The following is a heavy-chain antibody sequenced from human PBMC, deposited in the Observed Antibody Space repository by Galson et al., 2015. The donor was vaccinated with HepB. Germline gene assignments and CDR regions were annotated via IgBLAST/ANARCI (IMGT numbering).Heavy chain of an antibody. CDR2: ISYHGNNK. CDR1: GFTFSTYA. V-gene: IGHV3-30-3*01. Sequence: SLRLSCAASGFTFSTYAMHWVRRAPGKGLEWVAVISYHGNNKYYADSVKGRFTVSRDNSKNALYLQMNSLRAEDTALYYCARDGGYYGSGTYWGLFDYWGQGTLVTVSS. D-gene: IGHD3-10*01. J-gene: IGHJ4*02. CDR3: ARDGGYYGSGTYWGLFDY.